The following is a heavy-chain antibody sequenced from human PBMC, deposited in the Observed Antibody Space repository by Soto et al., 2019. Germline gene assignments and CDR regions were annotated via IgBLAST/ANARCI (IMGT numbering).Heavy chain of an antibody. Sequence: GGSLRLSCAASGFAFNIYAIHWVRQAPGKGLEWVAVISHDGTNRYYTDSVRGRFAISRDNSKNTVYLEMDSLRADDTAVYYCARSSGVPTPDFDYWGQGTLVTVSS. V-gene: IGHV3-30*09. CDR2: ISHDGTNR. CDR1: GFAFNIYA. J-gene: IGHJ4*02. CDR3: ARSSGVPTPDFDY. D-gene: IGHD3-3*01.